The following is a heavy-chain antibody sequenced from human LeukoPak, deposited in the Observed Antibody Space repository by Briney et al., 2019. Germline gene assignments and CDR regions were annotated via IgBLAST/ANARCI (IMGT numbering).Heavy chain of an antibody. CDR3: ARDYYSSGWPPFDY. CDR2: INPSGGST. Sequence: GASVKVSCKASGYTFTSYDINWVRQATGQGLEWMGIINPSGGSTSYAQKFQGRVTMTRDTSTSTVYMELSSLRSEDTAVYYCARDYYSSGWPPFDYWGQGTLVTVSS. CDR1: GYTFTSYD. D-gene: IGHD6-19*01. J-gene: IGHJ4*02. V-gene: IGHV1-46*01.